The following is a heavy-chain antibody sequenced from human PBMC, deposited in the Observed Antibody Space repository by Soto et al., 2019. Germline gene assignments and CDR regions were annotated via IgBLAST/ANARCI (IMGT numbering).Heavy chain of an antibody. J-gene: IGHJ2*01. Sequence: QLQLQESGSGLVKPSQTLSLTCAVSGGSISSGGYSWSGLRQPPGKGLEWIGYIFHSGSTYYHPSLKSRVTISVDRSKHHFSLELSSVTAADTAVYYCAREVGSRRPDWYFNVWGRDTLATVSS. CDR2: IFHSGST. D-gene: IGHD2-2*01. CDR3: AREVGSRRPDWYFNV. CDR1: GGSISSGGYS. V-gene: IGHV4-30-2*01.